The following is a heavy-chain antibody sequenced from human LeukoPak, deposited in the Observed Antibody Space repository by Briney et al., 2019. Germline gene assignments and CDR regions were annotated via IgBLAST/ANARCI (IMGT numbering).Heavy chain of an antibody. Sequence: GRSLRLSCAASGFTFNSYAMHWVRQAPGKGLEWVAVISYDGSNKYYADSVKGRFTVSRDNAKNTLYLQMNSLRAEDTAVYYCATDRNSGKYYDYWGQGTPVTVSS. V-gene: IGHV3-30-3*01. CDR2: ISYDGSNK. CDR3: ATDRNSGKYYDY. D-gene: IGHD1-26*01. CDR1: GFTFNSYA. J-gene: IGHJ4*02.